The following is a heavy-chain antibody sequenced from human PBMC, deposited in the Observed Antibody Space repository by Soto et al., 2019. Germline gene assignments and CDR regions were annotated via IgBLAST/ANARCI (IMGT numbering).Heavy chain of an antibody. CDR1: GFTFSSYE. CDR3: ATRSGGGGAFDI. Sequence: PGGSLRLSCAASGFTFSSYEMNWVRQAPGKGLEWVSYISSSGSTTYYAESVKGRFTISRDNAKNSLYLQMNSLRAEDTAVYYCATRSGGGGAFDIWGQGTMVTVSS. V-gene: IGHV3-48*03. CDR2: ISSSGSTT. J-gene: IGHJ3*02. D-gene: IGHD3-10*01.